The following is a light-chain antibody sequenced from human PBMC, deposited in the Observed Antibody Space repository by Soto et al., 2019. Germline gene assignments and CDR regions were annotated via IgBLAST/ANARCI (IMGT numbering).Light chain of an antibody. CDR1: QSVGTY. V-gene: IGKV3-11*01. CDR2: DAS. Sequence: EIVLTQSPATLSFSPGERATLSCRASQSVGTYLVWYQQRPGQAPRLLIFDASHRATGIPARFSGSGSGTEFTLTISSLEPEDFAVYYCQQRSDRPYTFGQGTKLEIK. J-gene: IGKJ2*01. CDR3: QQRSDRPYT.